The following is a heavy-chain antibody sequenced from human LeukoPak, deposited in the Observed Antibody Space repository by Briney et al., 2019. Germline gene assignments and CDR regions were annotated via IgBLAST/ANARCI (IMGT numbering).Heavy chain of an antibody. CDR2: ISSSGSTI. Sequence: GGSLRLSCAASGFTFSDYYMSWIRQAPGKGLEWVSYISSSGSTIYYADSVKGRFTISRDNAKNSLYLQMNSLRAEDTAVYYCARTPMVRGVIEPADFDYWGQGTLVTISS. V-gene: IGHV3-11*01. CDR3: ARTPMVRGVIEPADFDY. D-gene: IGHD3-10*01. CDR1: GFTFSDYY. J-gene: IGHJ4*02.